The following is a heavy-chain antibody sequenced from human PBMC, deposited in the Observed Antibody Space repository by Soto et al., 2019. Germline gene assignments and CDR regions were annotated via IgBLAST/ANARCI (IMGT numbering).Heavy chain of an antibody. CDR2: IYYSGST. CDR3: ASKAAREDRGMDV. D-gene: IGHD6-6*01. J-gene: IGHJ6*02. CDR1: GGSVSSGSYY. V-gene: IGHV4-61*01. Sequence: QVQLQESGPGLVKPSETLSLTCTVSGGSVSSGSYYWSWIRQPPGKGLEWIGYIYYSGSTNYNPSLKRRVTISVDTSKNQFSLKLSSVTAADTAVYYCASKAAREDRGMDVWGQGTTVTVSS.